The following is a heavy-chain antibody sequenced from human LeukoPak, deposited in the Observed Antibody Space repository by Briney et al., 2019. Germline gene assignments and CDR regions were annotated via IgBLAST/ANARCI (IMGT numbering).Heavy chain of an antibody. V-gene: IGHV3-48*02. CDR3: ARDHSSDWYSLVVTSEYFQH. D-gene: IGHD6-19*01. CDR2: ISSSSSRI. Sequence: TGGSLRLSCAASGFTFSTYSMNWVRQAPGKGLEWVSFISSSSSRIYYADSVKGRFTISRDNAKNSLYLQINNLRDEDTAMYYCARDHSSDWYSLVVTSEYFQHWGQGTLVTVSS. J-gene: IGHJ1*01. CDR1: GFTFSTYS.